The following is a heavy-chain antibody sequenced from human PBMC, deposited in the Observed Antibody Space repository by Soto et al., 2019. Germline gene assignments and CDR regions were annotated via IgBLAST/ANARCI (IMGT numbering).Heavy chain of an antibody. CDR2: ISGSGGST. CDR1: GFTFSSYA. J-gene: IGHJ4*02. V-gene: IGHV3-23*01. CDR3: AGAYYDILTGYHYFDY. Sequence: GGSLRLSCAASGFTFSSYAMSWVRRAPGKGLEWVSAISGSGGSTYYADSVKGRFTISRDNSKNTLYLQMNSLRAEDTAVYYCAGAYYDILTGYHYFDYWGQGTLVTVSS. D-gene: IGHD3-9*01.